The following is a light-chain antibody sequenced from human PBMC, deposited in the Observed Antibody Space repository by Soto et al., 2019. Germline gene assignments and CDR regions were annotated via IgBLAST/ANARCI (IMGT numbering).Light chain of an antibody. CDR3: SSYAGSKNFIL. CDR1: TSDVGGYNY. CDR2: EVN. J-gene: IGLJ2*01. Sequence: QSALTQPPSASGSPGQSVTISCTGTTSDVGGYNYVSWYQLHPGKVPKLIISEVNKRPSGVPDRFSGSKCGSTASLTVSGLQAEDEADYFCSSYAGSKNFILFGGGTKLTVL. V-gene: IGLV2-8*01.